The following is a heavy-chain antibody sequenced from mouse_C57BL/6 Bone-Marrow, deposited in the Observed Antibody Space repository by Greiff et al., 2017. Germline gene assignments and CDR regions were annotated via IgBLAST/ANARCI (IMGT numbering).Heavy chain of an antibody. Sequence: QVQLQQSGAELVMPGASVKLSCKASGYTFTSYWLHWVKQRPGQGLEWIGEIAPSDSYPTYNQKFKGKSTLTVAKSSSPAYMQLSRLTSEDSAVYYWARDGSSYDWFAYWGQGTLVTVSA. V-gene: IGHV1-69*01. CDR3: ARDGSSYDWFAY. CDR2: IAPSDSYP. J-gene: IGHJ3*01. CDR1: GYTFTSYW. D-gene: IGHD1-1*01.